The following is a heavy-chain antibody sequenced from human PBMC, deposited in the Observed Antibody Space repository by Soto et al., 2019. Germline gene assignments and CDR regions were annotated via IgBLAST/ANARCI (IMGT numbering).Heavy chain of an antibody. V-gene: IGHV4-59*01. CDR2: IYYDGGI. CDR1: GGSISKYY. CDR3: ARATSWPREYSQRIGYYSYYYMDV. J-gene: IGHJ6*03. D-gene: IGHD2-2*01. Sequence: SETLSLTCTVSGGSISKYYWSWIRQSPEKGLEWIGYIYYDGGINYNPSLKSRVTLSIDTSKNQFSLKLRSVTAADAAVYYCARATSWPREYSQRIGYYSYYYMDVWGKGTTVTVSS.